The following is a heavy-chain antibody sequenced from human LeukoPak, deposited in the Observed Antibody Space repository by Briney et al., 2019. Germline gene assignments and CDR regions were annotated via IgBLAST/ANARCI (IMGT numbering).Heavy chain of an antibody. V-gene: IGHV3-30*04. D-gene: IGHD6-19*01. CDR1: GFTFSTYA. Sequence: GGSLRLSCAASGFTFSTYAMHWVRQAPGKGLEWVAATSYDGSNKNYADSVKGRFTISRDNSKNTMYLQMNSLRAEDTAVYYCARGVRIAVAGYIDYWGQGTLVTVSS. CDR2: TSYDGSNK. J-gene: IGHJ4*02. CDR3: ARGVRIAVAGYIDY.